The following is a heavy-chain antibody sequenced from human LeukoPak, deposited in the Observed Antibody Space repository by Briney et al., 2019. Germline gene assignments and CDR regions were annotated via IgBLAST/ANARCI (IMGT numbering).Heavy chain of an antibody. V-gene: IGHV1-2*02. J-gene: IGHJ6*03. CDR3: ARDLRRSGYSYGSYYYMDV. D-gene: IGHD5-18*01. CDR2: INPNSGGT. CDR1: GYTFTDYY. Sequence: ASVKVSCKASGYTFTDYYIHWVRQAPGQGLEWMGWINPNSGGTKYVQKFQGRVTMTRDTSINTAYMEMTRLRSDDTAVYYCARDLRRSGYSYGSYYYMDVWGKGTTVTVSS.